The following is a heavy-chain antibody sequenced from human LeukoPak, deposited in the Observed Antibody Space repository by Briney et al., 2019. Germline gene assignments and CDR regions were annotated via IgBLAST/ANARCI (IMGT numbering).Heavy chain of an antibody. Sequence: GGSLRLSCAASGFTVSSNYMSWVRQAPGKGLEWVSVIYSRGNTYYAEYVKGRFTISSDNTKNTLYLQMNSLRAEDTAVYYCARDKGIAVAGTAWWYFDLWGRGTLVTVSS. D-gene: IGHD6-19*01. CDR1: GFTVSSNY. V-gene: IGHV3-53*01. J-gene: IGHJ2*01. CDR3: ARDKGIAVAGTAWWYFDL. CDR2: IYSRGNT.